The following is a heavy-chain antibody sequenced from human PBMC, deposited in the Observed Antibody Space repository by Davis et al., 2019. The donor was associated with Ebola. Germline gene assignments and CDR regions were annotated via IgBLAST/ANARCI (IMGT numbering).Heavy chain of an antibody. J-gene: IGHJ6*02. V-gene: IGHV2-5*02. D-gene: IGHD4-17*01. CDR3: AHTHGDYGDFGRDYYYGMDV. Sequence: SGPTLVKPTQTLTLTCTFSGFSLSTSGVGVGWIRQPPGKALEWLALIYWDDDKRYSPSLKSRLTITKDTSKNQVVLTMTNMDPVDTATYYCAHTHGDYGDFGRDYYYGMDVWGQGTTVTVSS. CDR1: GFSLSTSGVG. CDR2: IYWDDDK.